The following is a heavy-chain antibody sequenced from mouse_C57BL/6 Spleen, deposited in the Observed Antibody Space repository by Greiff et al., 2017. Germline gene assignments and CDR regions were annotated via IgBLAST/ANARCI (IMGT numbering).Heavy chain of an antibody. V-gene: IGHV10-1*01. J-gene: IGHJ2*01. CDR3: VRQDYSNSHFDY. CDR2: IRSKSNNYAT. CDR1: GFSFNTYA. Sequence: DAGGGLVQPKGSLKLSCAASGFSFNTYAMNWVRQAPGKGLEWVARIRSKSNNYATYYADSVKDRFTISRDDSESMLYLQMNNLKTEDTAMYYCVRQDYSNSHFDYWGQGTTLTVSS. D-gene: IGHD2-5*01.